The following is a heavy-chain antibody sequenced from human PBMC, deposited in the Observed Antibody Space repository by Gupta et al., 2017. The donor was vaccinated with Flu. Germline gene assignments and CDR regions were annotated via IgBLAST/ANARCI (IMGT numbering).Heavy chain of an antibody. CDR3: ARGIVVVPAPTSETYNCFDP. D-gene: IGHD2-2*01. J-gene: IGHJ5*02. Sequence: QLQLVQSGAGVKKPGSSLKVSCKASGGTFSSYAMSWVRQAPGQGLEWMGGSMPSFGTANYAQKFQDSVTFTADKFTSTAYMELSSLRSEETALYYCARGIVVVPAPTSETYNCFDPWGQGTLVTVSS. CDR2: SMPSFGTA. CDR1: GGTFSSYA. V-gene: IGHV1-69*06.